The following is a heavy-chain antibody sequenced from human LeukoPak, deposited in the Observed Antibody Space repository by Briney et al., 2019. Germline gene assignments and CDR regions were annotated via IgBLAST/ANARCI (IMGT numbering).Heavy chain of an antibody. CDR3: ARPPTPFSMMVVIDL. CDR2: IRYDGSNK. V-gene: IGHV3-30*02. D-gene: IGHD3-22*01. J-gene: IGHJ3*01. CDR1: GFTFSSYG. Sequence: GGSLRLSCAASGFTFSSYGMHWVRQAPGKGLEWVAFIRYDGSNKYYADSVKGRFTISRDNSRNTLNLHMNSLRPEDTAVYYCARPPTPFSMMVVIDLWGQGTMVTVTS.